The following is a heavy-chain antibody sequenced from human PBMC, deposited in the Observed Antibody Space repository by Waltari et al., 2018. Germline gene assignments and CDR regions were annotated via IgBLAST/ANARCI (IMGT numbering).Heavy chain of an antibody. CDR2: IYPGDSDT. Sequence: EVQLVQSGAEVKKPGESLKISCKGSGYSFTSYWIGWVRQMPGKGLEWMGIIYPGDSDTRDSPSFQGQVTISADKSISTAYLQWSSLKASDTAMYYCARHEGDSSSSFAFDIWGQGTMVTVSS. D-gene: IGHD6-6*01. CDR3: ARHEGDSSSSFAFDI. CDR1: GYSFTSYW. J-gene: IGHJ3*02. V-gene: IGHV5-51*01.